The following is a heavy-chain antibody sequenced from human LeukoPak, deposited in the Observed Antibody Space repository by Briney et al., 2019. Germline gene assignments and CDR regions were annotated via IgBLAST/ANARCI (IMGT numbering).Heavy chain of an antibody. CDR3: AGDSYYYSANLFY. CDR1: GDSIINYY. CDR2: INTSGST. J-gene: IGHJ4*02. V-gene: IGHV4-4*07. D-gene: IGHD3-22*01. Sequence: PSETLSLTCTVSGDSIINYYWSWIRQPAGKGLVWIGRINTSGSTNYNPSLKSRVTMSVDTSRDQSSLKLSSVTAADTAVYYCAGDSYYYSANLFYWGQGALVTVSS.